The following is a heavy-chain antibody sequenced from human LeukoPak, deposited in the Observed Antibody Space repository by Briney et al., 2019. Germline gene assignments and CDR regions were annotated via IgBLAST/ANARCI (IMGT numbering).Heavy chain of an antibody. CDR3: ARLEFVGSPTAGWFDP. Sequence: SVKVSCKASRGTFSSYAISWVRQAPGQRPEWMGSIIPILGIANYAQKFQGSVTITAEKSTSTAYMELRSLRSEDTAVYYCARLEFVGSPTAGWFDPWGQGTLVTVSS. CDR1: RGTFSSYA. J-gene: IGHJ5*02. D-gene: IGHD3-16*01. V-gene: IGHV1-69*04. CDR2: IIPILGIA.